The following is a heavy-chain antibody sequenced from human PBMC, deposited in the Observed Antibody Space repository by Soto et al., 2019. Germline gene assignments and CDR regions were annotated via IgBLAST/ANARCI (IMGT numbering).Heavy chain of an antibody. CDR1: GSDITTYY. CDR3: ASSGYYYGWFDP. V-gene: IGHV4-59*01. J-gene: IGHJ5*02. CDR2: IYDTGST. Sequence: SETLSLTCTVSGSDITTYYWSWLRQSPGKGLEWIGHIYDTGSTTYNPSLKSRVTISVDTSKNQFSLKLSSVTAADTAVYYCASSGYYYGWFDPWGQGTLVTVSS. D-gene: IGHD3-22*01.